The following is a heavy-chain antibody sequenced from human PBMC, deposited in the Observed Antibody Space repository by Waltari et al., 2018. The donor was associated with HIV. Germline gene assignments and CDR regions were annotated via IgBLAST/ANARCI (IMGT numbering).Heavy chain of an antibody. CDR1: GYIFVTYY. Sequence: QVQLLQSGAEVQTLGASVKASNHAFGYIFVTYYTHWARHAPGQRLEWMGIINPSGGSTTYAQKFQGRVTMTRDTSTSTVYMELSSLRSEDTAVYYCARGVPVDTAMGKYYYYALDVWGQGTTVTVSS. J-gene: IGHJ6*02. D-gene: IGHD5-18*01. CDR3: ARGVPVDTAMGKYYYYALDV. V-gene: IGHV1-46*01. CDR2: INPSGGST.